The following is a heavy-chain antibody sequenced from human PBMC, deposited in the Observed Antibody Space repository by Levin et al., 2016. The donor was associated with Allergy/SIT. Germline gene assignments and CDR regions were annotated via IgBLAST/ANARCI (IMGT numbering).Heavy chain of an antibody. CDR3: AKGAVEDYYMDV. CDR2: ISYDGSNK. Sequence: GESLKISCAASGFTFSSYGMHWVRQAPGKGLEWVAVISYDGSNKYYADSVKGRFTISRDNSKNTLYLQMNSLRAEDTAVYYCAKGAVEDYYMDVWGKGTTVTVSS. CDR1: GFTFSSYG. J-gene: IGHJ6*03. V-gene: IGHV3-30*18.